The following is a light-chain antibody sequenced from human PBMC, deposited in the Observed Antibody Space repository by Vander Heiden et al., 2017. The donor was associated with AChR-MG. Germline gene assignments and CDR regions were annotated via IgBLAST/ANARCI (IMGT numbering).Light chain of an antibody. CDR2: GAA. J-gene: IGKJ1*01. V-gene: IGKV3-15*01. CDR1: QSVSSN. Sequence: EIVITQSPATLSVSPGARATLSCSASQSVSSNLAWYQQKPGQAPRLLIYGAATRATGIPARFSGSGSGTEFTLTISSLQSEDFAVYYCQQYNNWPPWTFGQGTKVEIK. CDR3: QQYNNWPPWT.